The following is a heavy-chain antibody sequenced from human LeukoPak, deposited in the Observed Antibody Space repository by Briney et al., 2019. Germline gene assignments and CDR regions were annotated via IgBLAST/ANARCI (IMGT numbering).Heavy chain of an antibody. CDR3: AKDEGYSGSYWAYYYYYGMDV. V-gene: IGHV3-21*01. CDR2: ISSSSSYI. D-gene: IGHD1-26*01. J-gene: IGHJ6*02. CDR1: GFTFSSYS. Sequence: GGSLRLSCAASGFTFSSYSMNWVRQAPGKGLEWVSSISSSSSYIYYADSVKGRFTISRDNAKNSLYLQMNSLRAEDTAVYYCAKDEGYSGSYWAYYYYYGMDVWGQGTTVTVSS.